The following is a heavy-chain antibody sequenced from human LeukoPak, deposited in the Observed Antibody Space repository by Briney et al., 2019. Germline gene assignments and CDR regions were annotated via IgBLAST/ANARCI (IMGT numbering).Heavy chain of an antibody. CDR1: GDSISSGVFY. V-gene: IGHV4-31*03. CDR2: ISYSGST. J-gene: IGHJ4*02. Sequence: SETLSLTCTVSGDSISSGVFYWSWIRQHPGKGLGWIGYISYSGSTYYTPSLESRVTISVDTSKNQFSLRLSSLTAADTAVYYCARDKAHNYFDYWGQGTVVTVSS. CDR3: ARDKAHNYFDY.